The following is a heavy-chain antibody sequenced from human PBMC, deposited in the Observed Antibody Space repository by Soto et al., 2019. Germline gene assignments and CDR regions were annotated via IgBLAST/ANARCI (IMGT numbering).Heavy chain of an antibody. D-gene: IGHD1-7*01. CDR2: INAGNGNT. J-gene: IGHJ4*02. V-gene: IGHV1-3*05. CDR1: GYTFTSYA. CDR3: ARGGHHGTWDY. Sequence: QVQLVQSGAEEKKPGASVKVSCKASGYTFTSYAMHWVRQAPGQRLEWMGWINAGNGNTKYSQKFRGRVTITRDTSASTAYMELSSLRSEDTAVYYCARGGHHGTWDYWGQGTLVTVSS.